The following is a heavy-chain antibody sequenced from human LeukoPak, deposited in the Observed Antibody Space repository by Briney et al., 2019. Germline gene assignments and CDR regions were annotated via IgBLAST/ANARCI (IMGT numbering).Heavy chain of an antibody. CDR2: ISSSSSYI. J-gene: IGHJ6*02. CDR3: ARDIVVVPAANRAYGMDV. CDR1: GFTFSSYS. D-gene: IGHD2-2*01. Sequence: GGSLRLSCAASGFTFSSYSMNWVRQAPGKGLEWVSSISSSSSYIYYAYSVKGRFTISRDNAKNSLYLQMNSLRAEDTAVYYCARDIVVVPAANRAYGMDVWGQGTTVTVSS. V-gene: IGHV3-21*01.